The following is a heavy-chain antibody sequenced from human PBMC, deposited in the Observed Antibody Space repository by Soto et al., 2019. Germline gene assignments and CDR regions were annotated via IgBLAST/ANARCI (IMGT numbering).Heavy chain of an antibody. CDR3: ASGSGPYYYYYMDG. CDR2: IYYSGST. CDR1: GGSISSGGYY. Sequence: PSETLSLTCTVSGGSISSGGYYWSWIRQHPGKGLEWIGYIYYSGSTYYNPSLKSRVTISVDTSKNQFSLKLSSVTAADTAVYYWASGSGPYYYYYMDGWGKGTTVTLSS. J-gene: IGHJ6*03. D-gene: IGHD1-26*01. V-gene: IGHV4-31*03.